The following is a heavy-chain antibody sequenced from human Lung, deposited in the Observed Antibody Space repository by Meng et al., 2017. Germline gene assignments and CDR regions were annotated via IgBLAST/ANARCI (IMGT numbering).Heavy chain of an antibody. D-gene: IGHD4-11*01. Sequence: QLQPPQCGAGLLTPSEPLSLPCVGSGGSFSDYYWSWIRQPPGKGLEWIGEINHSGSTNYNPSLESRATISVDTSQNNLSLKLSSVTAADSAVYYCARGPTTMAHDFDYWGQGTLVTVSS. CDR2: INHSGST. V-gene: IGHV4-34*01. CDR1: GGSFSDYY. J-gene: IGHJ4*02. CDR3: ARGPTTMAHDFDY.